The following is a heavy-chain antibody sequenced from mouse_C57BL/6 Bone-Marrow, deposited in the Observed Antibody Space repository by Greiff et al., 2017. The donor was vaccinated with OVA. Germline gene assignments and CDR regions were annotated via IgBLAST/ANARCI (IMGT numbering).Heavy chain of an antibody. CDR2: ISSGGSYT. CDR1: GFTFSSYG. V-gene: IGHV5-6*01. J-gene: IGHJ2*01. D-gene: IGHD1-1*01. CDR3: ARRGYGSPDY. Sequence: EVQLQESGGDLVKPGGSLKLSCAASGFTFSSYGMSWVRQTPDKRLEWVATISSGGSYTYYPDSVKGRFTISRDNAKNTLYLQMSSLKSEDTAMYYCARRGYGSPDYWGQGTTLTVSS.